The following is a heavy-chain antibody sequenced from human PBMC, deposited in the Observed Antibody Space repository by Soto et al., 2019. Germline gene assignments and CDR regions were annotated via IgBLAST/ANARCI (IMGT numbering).Heavy chain of an antibody. D-gene: IGHD6-13*01. Sequence: QVQLQESGPGLVKRSETLSLTCTVSGGSVSSGSYYWSWIRQPPGKGLEWIGYIYYSGSTNYNPSLKSRVTISVDTSKNQCSLKLSSVAAADTAVYYCAREGAAAGTFDYWGQGTLVTVSS. CDR1: GGSVSSGSYY. CDR2: IYYSGST. CDR3: AREGAAAGTFDY. J-gene: IGHJ4*02. V-gene: IGHV4-61*01.